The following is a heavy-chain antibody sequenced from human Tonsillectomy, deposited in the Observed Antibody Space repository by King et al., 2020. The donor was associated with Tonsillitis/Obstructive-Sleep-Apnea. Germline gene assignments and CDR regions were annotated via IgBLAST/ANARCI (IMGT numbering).Heavy chain of an antibody. D-gene: IGHD3-3*02. J-gene: IGHJ4*02. Sequence: VQLHQWGAGLLKPSETLSLTCAVYGGAFSGYYWIWIRQPPGKGLEWIGEINHSGSTNYNPSLKSRVTISVDTSKNQFSLKLSSVTAADTAVYYCARGRALLDYWGQGTLVTVSS. CDR1: GGAFSGYY. CDR3: ARGRALLDY. V-gene: IGHV4-34*01. CDR2: INHSGST.